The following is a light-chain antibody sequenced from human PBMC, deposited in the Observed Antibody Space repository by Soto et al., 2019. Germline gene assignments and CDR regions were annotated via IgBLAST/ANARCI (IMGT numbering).Light chain of an antibody. CDR3: QQYESSLWT. CDR1: QSISNNN. J-gene: IGKJ1*01. Sequence: EIVLTQSPGTLSLSPGERATLSCRASQSISNNNLVWYQQKPGQAPRLLIYGASKRATDIPDRISGSGSGTDFTLTISRLEPEDVAVYYCQQYESSLWTFGQGTKVEIK. CDR2: GAS. V-gene: IGKV3-20*01.